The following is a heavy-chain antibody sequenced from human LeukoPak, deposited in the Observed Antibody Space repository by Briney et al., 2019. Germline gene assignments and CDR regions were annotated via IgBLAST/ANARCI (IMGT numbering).Heavy chain of an antibody. J-gene: IGHJ4*02. CDR3: ARDGDCGGGSCYSFDY. Sequence: SVKVSCKASGGTFSSYAISWVRQAPGQGLEWMGGIIPIFGTANYAQKFQGRVTITADESTGTAYMELSSLRSEDTAVYYCARDGDCGGGSCYSFDYWGQGTLVTVSS. CDR1: GGTFSSYA. CDR2: IIPIFGTA. V-gene: IGHV1-69*01. D-gene: IGHD2-15*01.